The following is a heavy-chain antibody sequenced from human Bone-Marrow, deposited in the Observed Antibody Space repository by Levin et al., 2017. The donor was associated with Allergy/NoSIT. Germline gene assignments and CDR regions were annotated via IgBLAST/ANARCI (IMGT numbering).Heavy chain of an antibody. CDR2: ITSSGSPM. J-gene: IGHJ4*02. V-gene: IGHV3-48*04. CDR3: ARDDDYSNSPTFDY. D-gene: IGHD4-11*01. CDR1: GFSFTNYS. Sequence: GESLKISCAASGFSFTNYSMNWVRQAPGKGLEWISYITSSGSPMFYAHSVRGRFTISRVNAKNSLYLQMNSLRAEDSAVYYCARDDDYSNSPTFDYWGQGTLVTVSS.